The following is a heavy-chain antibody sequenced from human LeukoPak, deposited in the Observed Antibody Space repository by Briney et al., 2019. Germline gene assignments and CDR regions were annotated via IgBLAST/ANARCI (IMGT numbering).Heavy chain of an antibody. J-gene: IGHJ4*02. V-gene: IGHV4-38-2*01. Sequence: SETLSLTCAVSGYSISSGYYWGWIRQPPVKGLEWIGSIYHSGSTYYNPSLKSRVTISVDTSKNQFSLKLSSVTAADTAVYYCARGVVVISSGDYWGQGTLVTVSS. D-gene: IGHD3-22*01. CDR2: IYHSGST. CDR3: ARGVVVISSGDY. CDR1: GYSISSGYY.